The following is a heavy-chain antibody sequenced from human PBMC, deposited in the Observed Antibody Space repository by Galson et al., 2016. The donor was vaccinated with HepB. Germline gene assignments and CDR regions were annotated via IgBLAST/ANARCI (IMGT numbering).Heavy chain of an antibody. J-gene: IGHJ3*02. CDR1: GGSISPFL. Sequence: SETLSLTCTVSGGSISPFLWSWIRQPPGKGLEWIAYIYYSGTTNYNPSLNSRVTISLDTSKSQFSLKVTSVTAADTAVYYCARSYGGYAFDIWGQGTMVTVSS. D-gene: IGHD4-23*01. V-gene: IGHV4-59*01. CDR2: IYYSGTT. CDR3: ARSYGGYAFDI.